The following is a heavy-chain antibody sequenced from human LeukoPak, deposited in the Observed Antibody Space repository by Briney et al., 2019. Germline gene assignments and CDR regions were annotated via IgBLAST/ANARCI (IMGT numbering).Heavy chain of an antibody. CDR3: ARRVSGSYPDY. V-gene: IGHV5-51*01. Sequence: GESLKISCQGSGSSFSNYWIGWVRQMPGIGLEWMGIIYPGDSDTRYRPSFQGQVTTSADKSISTAYLQWSSLKGSDTAMYYCARRVSGSYPDYWGQGTLVTVSS. D-gene: IGHD1-26*01. J-gene: IGHJ4*02. CDR2: IYPGDSDT. CDR1: GSSFSNYW.